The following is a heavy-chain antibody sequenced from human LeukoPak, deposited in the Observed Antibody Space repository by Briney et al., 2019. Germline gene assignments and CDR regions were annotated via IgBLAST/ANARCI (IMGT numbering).Heavy chain of an antibody. CDR3: AKSYSSSWYYFDY. D-gene: IGHD6-13*01. V-gene: IGHV3-23*01. CDR1: GFTFSSYA. J-gene: IGHJ4*02. Sequence: GSLRLPCAASGFTFSSYAMSWVRQAPGKGLEWVSAISGSGGSTYYADSVKGRFTISRDNSKNTLYLQMNSLRAEDTAVYYCAKSYSSSWYYFDYWGQGTLVTVSS. CDR2: ISGSGGST.